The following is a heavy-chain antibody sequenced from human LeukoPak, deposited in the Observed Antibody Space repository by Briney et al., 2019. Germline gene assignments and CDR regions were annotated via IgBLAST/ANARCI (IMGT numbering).Heavy chain of an antibody. V-gene: IGHV1-18*01. CDR1: GYTFTSDG. CDR2: ISAYNGNT. J-gene: IGHJ4*02. Sequence: ASVKVSCKASGYTFTSDGISWVRQAPGQGLEWMGWISAYNGNTNYAQKLQGRITMTTDTSTSTAYMELRSLRSDDTAVYYCARDSSLNIAAAGTFDYWGQGTLVTVSS. D-gene: IGHD6-13*01. CDR3: ARDSSLNIAAAGTFDY.